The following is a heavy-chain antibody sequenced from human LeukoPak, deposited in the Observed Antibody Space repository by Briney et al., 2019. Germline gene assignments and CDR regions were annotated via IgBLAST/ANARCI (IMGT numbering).Heavy chain of an antibody. J-gene: IGHJ4*02. Sequence: GGSLRLSCAASGFTFNSYAIHWVRQAPGRGLEWVAVISYDGSNKYYAESVKGRFTISRDNSKNTLYLQLNSLRPDDTAVYYCARDQLAYSGYDTLFDYWGQGTLVTVSS. D-gene: IGHD5-12*01. V-gene: IGHV3-30*04. CDR1: GFTFNSYA. CDR3: ARDQLAYSGYDTLFDY. CDR2: ISYDGSNK.